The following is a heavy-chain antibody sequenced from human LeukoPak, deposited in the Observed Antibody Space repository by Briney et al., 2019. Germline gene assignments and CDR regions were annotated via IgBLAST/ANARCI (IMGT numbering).Heavy chain of an antibody. D-gene: IGHD2-15*01. CDR1: GFTFSNYW. Sequence: PGGSLRLSCAASGFTFSNYWMHWVRQVPGKGLVWVSRINDDGRATFYADSVKVRFTISRDNAKSSMWLQMNSLRDEDTAVYYCARDQTPFYWGQGSLVTVSS. J-gene: IGHJ4*02. CDR3: ARDQTPFY. CDR2: INDDGRAT. V-gene: IGHV3-74*01.